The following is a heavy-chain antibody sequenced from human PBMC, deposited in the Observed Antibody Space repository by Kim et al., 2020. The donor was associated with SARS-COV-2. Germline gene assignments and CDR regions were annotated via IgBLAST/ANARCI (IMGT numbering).Heavy chain of an antibody. J-gene: IGHJ4*02. Sequence: GGSLRLSCAASGFTFSSYGMHWVRQAPGKGLEWVAVISYDGSNKYYADSVKGRFTISRDNSKNTLYLQMNSLRAEDTAVYYCAKAGYYYGTITGDYFDYWGQGTLVTVSS. V-gene: IGHV3-30*18. CDR1: GFTFSSYG. D-gene: IGHD3-10*01. CDR3: AKAGYYYGTITGDYFDY. CDR2: ISYDGSNK.